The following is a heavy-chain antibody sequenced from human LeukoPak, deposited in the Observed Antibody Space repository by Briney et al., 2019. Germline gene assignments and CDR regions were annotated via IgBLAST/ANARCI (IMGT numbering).Heavy chain of an antibody. CDR3: ARTSIGWYTFDY. D-gene: IGHD6-19*01. J-gene: IGHJ4*02. CDR2: ISRSGSTI. CDR1: GFTFSVYY. Sequence: GGSLRLSCAASGFTFSVYYMSWIRQAPRKGLEWLSYISRSGSTIYYAESVRGRFTISRDNAKNSLYLQMNSLRAEDTAVYYCARTSIGWYTFDYWGQGALVTVPS. V-gene: IGHV3-11*01.